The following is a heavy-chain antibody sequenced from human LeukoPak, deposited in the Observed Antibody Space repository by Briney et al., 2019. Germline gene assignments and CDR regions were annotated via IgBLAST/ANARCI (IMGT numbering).Heavy chain of an antibody. CDR1: GFTFSGSA. D-gene: IGHD2-15*01. CDR3: TTRNTATAHYYYYYGMDV. CDR2: IRSKANSYAT. Sequence: PGGSQRLSCAASGFTFSGSAMHWVRQASGKGLEWVGRIRSKANSYATAYAASVKGRFTISRDDSKNTAYLQMNSLKTEDTAVYYCTTRNTATAHYYYYYGMDVWGQGTTVTVSS. J-gene: IGHJ6*02. V-gene: IGHV3-73*01.